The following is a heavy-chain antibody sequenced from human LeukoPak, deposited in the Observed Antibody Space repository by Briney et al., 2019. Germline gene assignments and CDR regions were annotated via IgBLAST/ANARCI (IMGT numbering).Heavy chain of an antibody. CDR2: ISWNSGSI. V-gene: IGHV3-9*01. CDR1: GFTFDDYA. D-gene: IGHD2-2*01. J-gene: IGHJ6*03. CDR3: AKKYCSSTSCPTYYYYYYMDV. Sequence: GGSLRLSCAASGFTFDDYAMHWVRQAPGKGLEWVSGISWNSGSIGYADSVKGRFTISRDNAKNTLYLQMNSLRAEDTAVYYCAKKYCSSTSCPTYYYYYYMDVWGKGTTVTVSS.